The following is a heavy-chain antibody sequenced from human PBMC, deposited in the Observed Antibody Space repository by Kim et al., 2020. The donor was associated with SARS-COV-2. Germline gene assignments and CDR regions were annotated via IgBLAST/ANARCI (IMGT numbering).Heavy chain of an antibody. CDR2: IYYSGGT. Sequence: SETLSLTCTVSGGSISSSSYYWGWIRQPPGKGLEWIGSIYYSGGTYYNPSLKSRVTISVDTSKNQFSLKLSSVTAADTAVYYCRGVTAPLLDYWGQGTLVTVSS. J-gene: IGHJ4*02. CDR1: GGSISSSSYY. CDR3: RGVTAPLLDY. V-gene: IGHV4-39*07.